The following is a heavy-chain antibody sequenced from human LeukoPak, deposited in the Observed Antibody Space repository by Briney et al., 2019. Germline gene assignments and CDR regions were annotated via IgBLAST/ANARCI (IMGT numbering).Heavy chain of an antibody. Sequence: GGSLRLSCAASGFTFSSYGMHWVGQAPGKGLEWVAVISYDGSNKYYADSVKGRLTISRDNSKNTLYLQMNSLRAEDTAVYYCAKGDLKWELPSPFDYWGQGTLVTVSS. CDR2: ISYDGSNK. D-gene: IGHD1-26*01. J-gene: IGHJ4*02. V-gene: IGHV3-30*18. CDR3: AKGDLKWELPSPFDY. CDR1: GFTFSSYG.